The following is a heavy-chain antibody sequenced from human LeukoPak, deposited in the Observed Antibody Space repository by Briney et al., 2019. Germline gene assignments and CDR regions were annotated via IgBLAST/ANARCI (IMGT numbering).Heavy chain of an antibody. CDR2: IYYSGST. J-gene: IGHJ6*03. CDR3: ARENDGSGSWTMTYYYYYYMDV. V-gene: IGHV4-59*12. Sequence: PSETLSLTCTVSGGSISNYYWNWIRQPPGKGLEWIGYIYYSGSTNYNPSLKSRVTISVDTSKNQFSLKLRSVTAADTAVYYCARENDGSGSWTMTYYYYYYMDVWGKGTTVTVSS. D-gene: IGHD3-10*01. CDR1: GGSISNYY.